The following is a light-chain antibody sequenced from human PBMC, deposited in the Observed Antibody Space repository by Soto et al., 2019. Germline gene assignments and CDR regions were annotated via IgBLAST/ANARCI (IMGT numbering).Light chain of an antibody. Sequence: EIVMTQSPATLSVSPGERATLSCRASQSVSRNLAWYQQKPGQAPRFLIYGASTRATGIPASFSGSGSGTEFSLPNTSIQYEDFAVYYCQQHNNWPPETFGPGTKVDIK. CDR1: QSVSRN. CDR2: GAS. V-gene: IGKV3-15*01. CDR3: QQHNNWPPET. J-gene: IGKJ1*01.